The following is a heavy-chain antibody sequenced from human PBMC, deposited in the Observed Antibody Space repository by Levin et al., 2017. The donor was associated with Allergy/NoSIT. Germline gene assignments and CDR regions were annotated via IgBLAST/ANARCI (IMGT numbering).Heavy chain of an antibody. Sequence: SQTLSLTCAVYGGSFSGYYWSWIRQPPGKGLEWIGEINHSGSTNYNPSLKSRVTISVDTSKNQFSLKLSSVTAADTAVYYCARPFYGDGRVNWFDPWGQGTLVTVSS. CDR3: ARPFYGDGRVNWFDP. V-gene: IGHV4-34*01. D-gene: IGHD4-17*01. CDR2: INHSGST. J-gene: IGHJ5*02. CDR1: GGSFSGYY.